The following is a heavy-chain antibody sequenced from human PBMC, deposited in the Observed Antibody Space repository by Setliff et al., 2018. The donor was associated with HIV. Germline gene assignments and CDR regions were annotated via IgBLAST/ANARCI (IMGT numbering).Heavy chain of an antibody. CDR1: GFTFSSYA. CDR2: ITGSGAST. V-gene: IGHV3-23*01. CDR3: ASARIPTGGTSTSFDY. Sequence: GGSLRLSCAASGFTFSSYAMSWVRQAPGKGLEWVSAITGSGASTYYADSVKGRFTISRDNSKNTLYLQVNSLRPEDTAVYYCASARIPTGGTSTSFDYWGQGTLVTVSS. D-gene: IGHD1-1*01. J-gene: IGHJ4*02.